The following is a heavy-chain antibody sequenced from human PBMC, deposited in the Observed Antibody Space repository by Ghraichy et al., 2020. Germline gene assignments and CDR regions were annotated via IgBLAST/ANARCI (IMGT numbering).Heavy chain of an antibody. CDR3: ARDLYSGSSHYYYPYFDS. CDR1: GFTFNIYW. J-gene: IGHJ4*02. CDR2: IKQDAVEK. Sequence: GGSLRLSCAASGFTFNIYWMSWVRQAPGKGLEWVANIKQDAVEKYYADSVKGRFTISRDNAKASLFLQMNNLRAEDTAMYYCARDLYSGSSHYYYPYFDSWGQGTLVTVSS. D-gene: IGHD3-22*01. V-gene: IGHV3-7*03.